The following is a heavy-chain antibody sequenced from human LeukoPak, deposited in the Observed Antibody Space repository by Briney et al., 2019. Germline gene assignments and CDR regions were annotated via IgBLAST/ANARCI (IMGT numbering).Heavy chain of an antibody. CDR2: ISGSGGST. CDR3: AKVVFDSSGYYPFDY. J-gene: IGHJ4*02. D-gene: IGHD3-22*01. CDR1: GFTFSSYG. V-gene: IGHV3-23*01. Sequence: PGGSLRLSCAASGFTFSSYGMSWVRQAPGKGLEWVSAISGSGGSTYCADSVKGRFTISRDNSKNTLYLQMNSLRAEDTAVYYCAKVVFDSSGYYPFDYWGQGTLVTVSS.